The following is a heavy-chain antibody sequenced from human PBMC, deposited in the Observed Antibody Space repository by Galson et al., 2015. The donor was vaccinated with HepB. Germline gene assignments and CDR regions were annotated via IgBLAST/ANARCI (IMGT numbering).Heavy chain of an antibody. CDR2: IRGKAHGGTT. CDR1: GFTFGDHA. V-gene: IGHV3-49*03. Sequence: SLRLSCAASGFTFGDHAMSWFRQAPGKGLEWVGFIRGKAHGGTTEYAASVKGRFTISRDDSKSIAYLQMNSLKTEDTAVYYCSRPLSTTSYYCYGADVWGQGTTVTVSS. CDR3: SRPLSTTSYYCYGADV. J-gene: IGHJ6*02. D-gene: IGHD1-1*01.